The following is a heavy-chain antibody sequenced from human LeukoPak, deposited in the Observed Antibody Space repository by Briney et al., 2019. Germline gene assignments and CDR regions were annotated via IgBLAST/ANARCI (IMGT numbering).Heavy chain of an antibody. V-gene: IGHV3-74*01. Sequence: GGSLRLSCAASGFTFSSYWMHWVRQAPGKGLVWVSRIKSDGSSTSYADSVKGRLTISRDNAKNTLYLQMNSLRAEDTAVYYCARARGGDSLFDYWGQGTLVAVSS. J-gene: IGHJ4*02. D-gene: IGHD2-21*02. CDR3: ARARGGDSLFDY. CDR1: GFTFSSYW. CDR2: IKSDGSST.